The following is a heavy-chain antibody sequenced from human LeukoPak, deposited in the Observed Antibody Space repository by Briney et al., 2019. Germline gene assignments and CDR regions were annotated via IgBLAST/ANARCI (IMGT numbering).Heavy chain of an antibody. V-gene: IGHV1-18*01. CDR3: ARETGVQAFDI. D-gene: IGHD4/OR15-4a*01. Sequence: ASVKVSCKASGYTFTSYGISWVRQAPGQGLEWMGWVSTYNGNTNYAQKFQGRVTMTTGTSMSIVYMELRSLGSDDTAVYYCARETGVQAFDIWGQGTMVTVSS. CDR1: GYTFTSYG. J-gene: IGHJ3*02. CDR2: VSTYNGNT.